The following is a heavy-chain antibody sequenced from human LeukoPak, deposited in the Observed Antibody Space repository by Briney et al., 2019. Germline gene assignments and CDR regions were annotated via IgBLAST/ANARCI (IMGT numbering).Heavy chain of an antibody. CDR2: IIPIFGTA. V-gene: IGHV1-69*05. Sequence: VASVKVSCKASGGTFSSYAISWVRQAPGQGLEWMGGIIPIFGTANYAQKFQGRVTITTDESTSTAYMELSSLRSEDTAVYYCASLVGSGSYPDYWGQGTLVTVSS. CDR3: ASLVGSGSYPDY. J-gene: IGHJ4*02. D-gene: IGHD3-22*01. CDR1: GGTFSSYA.